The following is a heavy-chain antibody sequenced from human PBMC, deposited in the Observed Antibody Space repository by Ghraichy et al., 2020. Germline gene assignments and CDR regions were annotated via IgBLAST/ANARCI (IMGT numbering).Heavy chain of an antibody. CDR1: GFTFSNAW. V-gene: IGHV3-15*07. D-gene: IGHD5-18*01. Sequence: GGSLRLSCAASGFTFSNAWMNWVRQAPGKGLEWVGRIKSKTDGGTTDYAAPVKGRFTISRDDSKNTLYLQMNSLKTEDTAVYYCTTLRRYSYGAFDYWGQGTLVTVSS. CDR3: TTLRRYSYGAFDY. J-gene: IGHJ4*02. CDR2: IKSKTDGGTT.